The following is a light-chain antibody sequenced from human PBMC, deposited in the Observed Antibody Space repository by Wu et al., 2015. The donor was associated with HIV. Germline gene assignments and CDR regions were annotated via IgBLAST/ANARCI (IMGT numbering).Light chain of an antibody. CDR2: GTS. CDR3: QHYGNSPYT. J-gene: IGKJ2*01. Sequence: VVMTQSPATLSVSSGERATLSCRASQSVSNNLAWYQQKPGQSPRLLIYGTSSRATGFPDRFSGSGSGTDFTLTISRLDPEDFAVYYCQHYGNSPYTFGQGTKLEIK. CDR1: QSVSNN. V-gene: IGKV3-20*01.